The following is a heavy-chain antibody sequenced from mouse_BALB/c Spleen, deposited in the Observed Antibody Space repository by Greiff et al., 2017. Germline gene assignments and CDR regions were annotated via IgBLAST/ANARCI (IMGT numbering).Heavy chain of an antibody. V-gene: IGHV3-6*02. J-gene: IGHJ4*01. CDR3: ARGSYGNYGYYYAMDY. D-gene: IGHD2-1*01. CDR2: ISYDGSN. CDR1: GYSITSGYY. Sequence: ESGPGLVKPSQSLSLTCSVTGYSITSGYYWNWIRQFPGNKLEWMGYISYDGSNNYNPSLKNRISITRDTSKNQFFLKLNSVTTEDTATYYCARGSYGNYGYYYAMDYWGQGTSVTVSS.